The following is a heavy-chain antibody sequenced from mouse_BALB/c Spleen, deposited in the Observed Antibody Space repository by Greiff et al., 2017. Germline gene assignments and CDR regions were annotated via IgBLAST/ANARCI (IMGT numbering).Heavy chain of an antibody. V-gene: IGHV5-9-4*01. CDR1: GFTFSSYA. Sequence: EVMLVESGGGLVKPGGSLKLSCAASGFTFSSYAMSWVRQSPEKRLEWVAEISSGGSYTYYPDTVTGRFTISRDNAKNTLYLEMSSLRSEDTAMYYCAREGRFYYPFAYWGQGTLVTVSA. CDR2: ISSGGSYT. D-gene: IGHD2-1*01. J-gene: IGHJ3*01. CDR3: AREGRFYYPFAY.